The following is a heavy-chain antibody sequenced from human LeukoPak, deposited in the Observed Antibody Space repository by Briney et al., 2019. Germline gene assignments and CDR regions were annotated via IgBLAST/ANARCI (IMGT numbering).Heavy chain of an antibody. CDR3: ARDLDEMVRGASPFDY. CDR1: GYTFIGYY. V-gene: IGHV1-2*06. Sequence: ASVKVSCKASGYTFIGYYIHWVRQAPGQGLEWMGRINPNSGGTNYAQKFQGRVTMTSDTSIRTAYMELSSLRSDDTAVYYCARDLDEMVRGASPFDYWDQGTLVIVSS. J-gene: IGHJ4*02. D-gene: IGHD3-10*01. CDR2: INPNSGGT.